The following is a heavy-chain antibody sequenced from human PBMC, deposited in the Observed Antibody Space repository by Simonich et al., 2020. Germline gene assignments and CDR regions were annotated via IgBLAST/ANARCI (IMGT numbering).Heavy chain of an antibody. CDR1: GFTFSSYE. CDR2: ISSGGSTI. Sequence: EVQLVESGGGLVQPGGSLRLSCAASGFTFSSYEMNWVRQAPGKGLEWDSYISSGGSTIYYADSVKGRFPIPRENAKNSLYLQINSLRAEDTAVYYCARDFRLQLVEIGTYYYYGMDVWGQGTTVTVSS. J-gene: IGHJ6*02. D-gene: IGHD6-6*01. CDR3: ARDFRLQLVEIGTYYYYGMDV. V-gene: IGHV3-48*03.